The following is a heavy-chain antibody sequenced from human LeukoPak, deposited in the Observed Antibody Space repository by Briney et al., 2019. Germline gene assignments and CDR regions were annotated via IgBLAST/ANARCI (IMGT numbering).Heavy chain of an antibody. CDR3: AHRLYYDTSGRPFRH. Sequence: SGPTLVKPTQTLTLTCTLSGFSLSTSGVGVGWIRQPPGKAPEWLALIYWDNDKRYSPSLKSRLTITKDTSKNQVVLTMTNMDPVDTATYYCAHRLYYDTSGRPFRHWGQGTLVTVSS. J-gene: IGHJ1*01. D-gene: IGHD3-22*01. V-gene: IGHV2-5*02. CDR1: GFSLSTSGVG. CDR2: IYWDNDK.